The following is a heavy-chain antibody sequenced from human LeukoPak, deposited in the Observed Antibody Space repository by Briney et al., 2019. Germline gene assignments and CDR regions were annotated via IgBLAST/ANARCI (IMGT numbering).Heavy chain of an antibody. CDR2: IRYDGSNK. CDR3: AKDRDCTNGVCYTFDY. Sequence: PGGSLRLFCAASGFTFSSYGMHWVRQAPGKGLEGGAVIRYDGSNKYYADSVKRRFTVSRDNSKNTPYLQMNSLRAEDTAVYYCAKDRDCTNGVCYTFDYWGQGTLVTVSS. J-gene: IGHJ4*02. V-gene: IGHV3-30*02. CDR1: GFTFSSYG. D-gene: IGHD2-8*01.